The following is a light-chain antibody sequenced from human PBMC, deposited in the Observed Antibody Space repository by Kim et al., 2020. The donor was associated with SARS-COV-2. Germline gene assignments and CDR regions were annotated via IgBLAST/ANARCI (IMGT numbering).Light chain of an antibody. V-gene: IGLV4-69*01. J-gene: IGLJ2*01. CDR1: SGHSSYA. CDR2: LNSDGSH. Sequence: SVNTTATLSSGHSSYAIAGHQQQPEKGPRYLMKLNSDGSHTKGDGIPDRFSGSSSGAERYLIISSLQSEDEADYYCQTWGTGIRVFGGGTQLTVL. CDR3: QTWGTGIRV.